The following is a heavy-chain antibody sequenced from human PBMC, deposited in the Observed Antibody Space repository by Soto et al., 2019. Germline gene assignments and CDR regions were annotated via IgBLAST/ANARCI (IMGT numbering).Heavy chain of an antibody. CDR2: INAGNGNT. Sequence: QVQLVQSGAEVKKPGASVKVSCKASGYTFTSYAMHWVRQAPGQRLEWMGWINAGNGNTKYSQKFQGRVTITRDTYASTAYMELSSLRSEDTAVYYCARDRSLLYYFDYWGQGTLVTVSS. CDR1: GYTFTSYA. V-gene: IGHV1-3*01. J-gene: IGHJ4*02. CDR3: ARDRSLLYYFDY.